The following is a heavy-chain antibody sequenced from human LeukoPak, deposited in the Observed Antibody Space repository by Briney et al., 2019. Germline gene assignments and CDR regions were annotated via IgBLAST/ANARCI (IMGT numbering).Heavy chain of an antibody. D-gene: IGHD4-23*01. J-gene: IGHJ4*02. CDR2: IYGDGSFT. Sequence: GGSLRLSCAASGFTFSNFWMHWVRQAPGKGLVWVALIYGDGSFTRYADSVKGRFTISRDNAKNTLYLQMNSLRVEDTAVYYCARGRPHGNDYWGQGTLVTVSS. V-gene: IGHV3-74*01. CDR3: ARGRPHGNDY. CDR1: GFTFSNFW.